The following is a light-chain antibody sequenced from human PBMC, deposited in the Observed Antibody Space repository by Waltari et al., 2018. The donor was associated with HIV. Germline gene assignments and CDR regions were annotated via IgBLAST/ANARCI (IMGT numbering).Light chain of an antibody. J-gene: IGLJ2*01. CDR3: ARWDTGRCAVV. Sequence: QSVLTQPPSVSAAPGQKVTISCSGSSSNIGNNYVYWYQQLPGIATKLLIYENNKRPSWVPDGFSGCKSYTSATLGITGRQPGDEDDYYCARWDTGRCAVVFGGGTKLTVL. CDR1: SSNIGNNY. V-gene: IGLV1-51*01. CDR2: ENN.